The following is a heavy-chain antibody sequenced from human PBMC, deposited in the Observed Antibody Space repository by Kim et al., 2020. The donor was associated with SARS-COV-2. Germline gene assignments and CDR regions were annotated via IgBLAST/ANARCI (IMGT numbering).Heavy chain of an antibody. CDR2: INYSGST. Sequence: SETLSLTCAAYGGSFSGYYWNWIRQPPGKGLEWIGEINYSGSTKYNPSPKSRVTISVDTSKNQFPLRLTSVTAADTAADYCAGGRGEFRAGYLRAPGAF. CDR1: GGSFSGYY. V-gene: IGHV4-34*01. J-gene: IGHJ3*01. D-gene: IGHD1-26*01. CDR3: AGGRGEFRAGYLRAPGAF.